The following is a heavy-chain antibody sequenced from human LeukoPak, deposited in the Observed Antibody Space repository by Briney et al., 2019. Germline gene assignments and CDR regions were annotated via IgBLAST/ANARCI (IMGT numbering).Heavy chain of an antibody. Sequence: ASVKVSCKASGYTFTSYAMHWVLQAPGQRLEWMGWINAGNGNTKYSQKFQGRVTITRDTSASTAYMELSSLRSEDTAVYYCARVGNYAPYYYYYGMDVWGQGTTVTVSS. J-gene: IGHJ6*02. CDR2: INAGNGNT. CDR3: ARVGNYAPYYYYYGMDV. CDR1: GYTFTSYA. D-gene: IGHD4-11*01. V-gene: IGHV1-3*01.